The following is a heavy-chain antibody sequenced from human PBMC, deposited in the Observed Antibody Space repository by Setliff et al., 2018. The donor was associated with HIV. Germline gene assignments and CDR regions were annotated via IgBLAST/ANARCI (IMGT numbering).Heavy chain of an antibody. Sequence: SETLSLTCTVSGGSISNYYWSWIRQPPGKGLEWIGYVYYNGGTRYNPSLKSRVTISADTSKNQFSLKLNSVTAADTAVYFCARARYGTSFDPWGQGTLVTVSS. CDR2: VYYNGGT. V-gene: IGHV4-59*01. CDR3: ARARYGTSFDP. D-gene: IGHD3-9*01. CDR1: GGSISNYY. J-gene: IGHJ5*02.